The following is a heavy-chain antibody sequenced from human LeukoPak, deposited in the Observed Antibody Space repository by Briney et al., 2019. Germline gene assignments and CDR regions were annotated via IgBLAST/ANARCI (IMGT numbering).Heavy chain of an antibody. V-gene: IGHV3-23*01. Sequence: GGSLRLSCAASGFTFSSYAMSWVRQAPGKGLEWVPAISGSGGSTYYADSVKGRFTISRDNSKNTLYLQMNSLRAEDTAVYYCAKNPKFGELLNWGQGTLVTVSS. CDR2: ISGSGGST. CDR1: GFTFSSYA. CDR3: AKNPKFGELLN. J-gene: IGHJ4*02. D-gene: IGHD3-10*01.